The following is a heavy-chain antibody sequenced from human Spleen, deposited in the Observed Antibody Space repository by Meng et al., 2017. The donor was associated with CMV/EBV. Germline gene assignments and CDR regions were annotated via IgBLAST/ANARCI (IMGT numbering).Heavy chain of an antibody. D-gene: IGHD3-22*01. J-gene: IGHJ4*02. CDR2: IGGGATLNT. Sequence: GESLKISCAASGFTFTTYAMSWVRPFPGKRLEWGSSIGGGATLNTYYTDSVKGRFTIFRDNSKNTLYLHMNRLRAEDTAIYYCAKVAPYYYDSSGYFPIDYWGQGMLVTVSS. CDR3: AKVAPYYYDSSGYFPIDY. V-gene: IGHV3-23*05. CDR1: GFTFTTYA.